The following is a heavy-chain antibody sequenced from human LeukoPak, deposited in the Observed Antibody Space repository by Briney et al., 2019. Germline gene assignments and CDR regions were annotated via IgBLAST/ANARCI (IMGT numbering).Heavy chain of an antibody. CDR1: GITFSTYW. CDR3: VRSDWFDN. V-gene: IGHV3-74*03. Sequence: QPGGSLRLSCAGSGITFSTYWMHWVRQAPGKGLVWVSRVNSDGRFTKYADSVKGRFTISRDNAKNTLYLQMNSLRAEDTAMYYCVRSDWFDNWGQGTLVTVSS. J-gene: IGHJ5*02. CDR2: VNSDGRFT.